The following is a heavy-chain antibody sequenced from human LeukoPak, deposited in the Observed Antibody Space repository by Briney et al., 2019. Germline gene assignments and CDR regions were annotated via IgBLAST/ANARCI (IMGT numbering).Heavy chain of an antibody. CDR1: GFTFSNYA. CDR3: ARVTSPRYGDYVRYYFDY. V-gene: IGHV3-7*01. CDR2: IKQDGSEK. D-gene: IGHD4-17*01. Sequence: AGGSLRLSCAASGFTFSNYAMSWVRQAPGKGLEWVANIKQDGSEKYYVDSVKGRFTISRDNAKNSLYLQMNSLRAEDTAVYYCARVTSPRYGDYVRYYFDYWGQGTLVTVSS. J-gene: IGHJ4*02.